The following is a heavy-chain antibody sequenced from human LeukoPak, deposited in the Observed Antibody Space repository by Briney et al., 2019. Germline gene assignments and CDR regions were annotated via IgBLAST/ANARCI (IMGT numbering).Heavy chain of an antibody. Sequence: GAAKVSSKASGYSFSGYVICSVCETLGGGGGCGGWICAYNGNTNYAQKLQGRVTMTTDPSTSTAYMELRSLRSDDTAVYYCARERLRLGELSSSSSDYWGQGTLVTVSS. D-gene: IGHD3-16*02. CDR3: ARERLRLGELSSSSSDY. V-gene: IGHV1-18*01. J-gene: IGHJ4*02. CDR2: ICAYNGNT. CDR1: GYSFSGYV.